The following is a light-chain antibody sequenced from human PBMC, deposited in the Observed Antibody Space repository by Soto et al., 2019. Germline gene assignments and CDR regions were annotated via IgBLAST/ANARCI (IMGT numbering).Light chain of an antibody. CDR3: GSYRSGISWV. J-gene: IGLJ3*02. V-gene: IGLV2-14*01. Sequence: QSALTQPASVSGSPGQSITISCTGTSSDVGGYNYVSWYQQHPGRAPKLIIYDVSHRPSGVSNRFSGSKSGNTASLTISGLQAEDEADYFCGSYRSGISWVFGGGTKLTVL. CDR2: DVS. CDR1: SSDVGGYNY.